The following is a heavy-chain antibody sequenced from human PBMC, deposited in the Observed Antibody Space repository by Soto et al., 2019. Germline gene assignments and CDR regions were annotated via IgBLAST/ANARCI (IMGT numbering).Heavy chain of an antibody. CDR2: ISDDGSNK. CDR3: ARGGYYYDSSPHDAFDI. Sequence: GGSLRLSCAASGFTFSSFAMHWVRQAPGKGLEWVALISDDGSNKYYADSVKGRFTISRDNSKNSLYLQMNSLRAEDTAVYYCARGGYYYDSSPHDAFDIWGQGTMVTVSS. J-gene: IGHJ3*02. D-gene: IGHD3-22*01. CDR1: GFTFSSFA. V-gene: IGHV3-30-3*01.